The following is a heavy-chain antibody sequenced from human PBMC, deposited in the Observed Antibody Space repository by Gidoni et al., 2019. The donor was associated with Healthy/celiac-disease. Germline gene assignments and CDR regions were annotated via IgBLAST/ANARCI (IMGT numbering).Heavy chain of an antibody. CDR2: ISSSSSYT. Sequence: QVQLVESGGGLVKPGGSLRLSCAASGFTFSDYYMSWIRQAPGKGLEWVSYISSSSSYTNYADSVKGRFTISRDNAKNSLYLQMNSLRAEDTAVYHCARDPISLYCSGGSCYSSWFDPWGQGTLVTVSS. D-gene: IGHD2-15*01. V-gene: IGHV3-11*05. J-gene: IGHJ5*02. CDR3: ARDPISLYCSGGSCYSSWFDP. CDR1: GFTFSDYY.